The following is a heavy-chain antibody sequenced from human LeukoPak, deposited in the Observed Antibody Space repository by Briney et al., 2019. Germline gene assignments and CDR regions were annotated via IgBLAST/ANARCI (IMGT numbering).Heavy chain of an antibody. V-gene: IGHV4-4*07. CDR3: ARDLGPRITMVRGVFDAFDI. J-gene: IGHJ3*02. CDR1: GGSISSYY. D-gene: IGHD3-10*01. Sequence: PSETLSLTCTVSGGSISSYYWSWIRQPAGKGLEWIGRIYTSGSTNYNPSLKGRVTMSVDTSKNQFSLKLSSVTAADTAVYYCARDLGPRITMVRGVFDAFDIWGQGTMVTVSS. CDR2: IYTSGST.